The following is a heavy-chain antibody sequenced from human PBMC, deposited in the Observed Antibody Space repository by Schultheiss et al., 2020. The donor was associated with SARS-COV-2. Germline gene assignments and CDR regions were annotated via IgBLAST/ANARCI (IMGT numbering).Heavy chain of an antibody. D-gene: IGHD3-10*01. V-gene: IGHV4-34*01. CDR2: INHRVST. CDR3: ARGPRFGESSLRPFDI. CDR1: GGSLSDYF. J-gene: IGHJ3*02. Sequence: SETLSLTCAVYGGSLSDYFWSWIRQPPGKGLEWIGEINHRVSTNQNPSLKSRVTISVDKSSNQFSLRLNSVTAADTAAYYCARGPRFGESSLRPFDIWGQGTKVTV.